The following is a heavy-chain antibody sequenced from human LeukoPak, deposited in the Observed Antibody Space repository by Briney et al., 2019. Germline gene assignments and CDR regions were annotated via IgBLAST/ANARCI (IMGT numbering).Heavy chain of an antibody. Sequence: SETLSLTCTVSRGSLTTYYWSWIRQTTGKGLEWMGNIYHSGSTTYNPSLKSRVTISVDTSKNQFSLRLTSVTAADTAVYYCAADRQQGGSGSYWFDPWGQGTQVTVSS. CDR1: RGSLTTYY. V-gene: IGHV4-59*01. D-gene: IGHD3-10*01. CDR3: AADRQQGGSGSYWFDP. CDR2: IYHSGST. J-gene: IGHJ5*02.